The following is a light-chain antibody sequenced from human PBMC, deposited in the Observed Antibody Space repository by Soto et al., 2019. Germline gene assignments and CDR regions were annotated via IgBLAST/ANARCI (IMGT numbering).Light chain of an antibody. CDR3: QQYNSYSRMYT. Sequence: DIQMTQYPSTLSASVGDRVTITCRASQSISSWLAWYQQKPGKAPKLLIYKASSLESGVPSRFSGSGSGTEFTLTISSLQPDDFATYYCQQYNSYSRMYTFGQGTK. CDR2: KAS. V-gene: IGKV1-5*03. CDR1: QSISSW. J-gene: IGKJ2*01.